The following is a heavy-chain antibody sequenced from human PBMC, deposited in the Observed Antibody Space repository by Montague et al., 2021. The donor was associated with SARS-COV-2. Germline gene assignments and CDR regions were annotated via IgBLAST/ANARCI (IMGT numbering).Heavy chain of an antibody. V-gene: IGHV4-34*01. J-gene: IGHJ5*02. CDR3: AGGARITMIAVVITDLGFDP. Sequence: SETLSLTCAVYGGSVSDYYWSWICQPPGRGLEWIGEINHSGSTNYNQSLTIRVPTSVDASTNQFSLKLTSVSAADTAVYYCAGGARITMIAVVITDLGFDPWGQGTLVTVSS. CDR1: GGSVSDYY. D-gene: IGHD3-22*01. CDR2: INHSGST.